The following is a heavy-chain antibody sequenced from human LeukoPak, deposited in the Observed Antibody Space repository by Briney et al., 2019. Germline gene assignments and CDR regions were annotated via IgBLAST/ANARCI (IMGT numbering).Heavy chain of an antibody. Sequence: HPGGSLRLSCAASGFTFSTYAMSWVRQAPGKGLEWVSAISGSGGNTYYADSVKGRFTISRDNSKNTLYLQMNSLRAEDTAVYYXXPLGSTXDXWGQGXXVTVXS. J-gene: IGHJ4*02. CDR2: ISGSGGNT. CDR1: GFTFSTYA. V-gene: IGHV3-23*01. CDR3: XPLGSTXDX.